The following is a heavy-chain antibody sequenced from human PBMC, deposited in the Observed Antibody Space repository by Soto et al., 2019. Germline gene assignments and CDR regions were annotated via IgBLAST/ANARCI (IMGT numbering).Heavy chain of an antibody. Sequence: QVQLQESGPGLVKPSETLSLTCTVSGGSISSYYWSWIRQPPGKGLEWIGYIYYSGSTNYNPSLKSRVTISVDTSKNQFSRTLSSVTAADTAVYYCARVGYSYGTLMDVWGQGTTVTVSS. CDR3: ARVGYSYGTLMDV. CDR1: GGSISSYY. CDR2: IYYSGST. D-gene: IGHD5-18*01. V-gene: IGHV4-59*01. J-gene: IGHJ6*02.